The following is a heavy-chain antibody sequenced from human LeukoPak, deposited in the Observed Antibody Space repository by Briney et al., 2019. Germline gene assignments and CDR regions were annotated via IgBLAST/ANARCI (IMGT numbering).Heavy chain of an antibody. V-gene: IGHV3-33*01. D-gene: IGHD3-3*01. J-gene: IGHJ4*02. CDR3: ARDAPPLRFLEWPIGVDY. CDR2: IWFDGSNK. Sequence: GGSLRLSCAASGFTFSSYGMHWVRQAPRKGLEWVAVIWFDGSNKYYADSVKGRFTISRDNSKNTLYLQMNSLRAEDTAVYYCARDAPPLRFLEWPIGVDYWGQGTLVTVSS. CDR1: GFTFSSYG.